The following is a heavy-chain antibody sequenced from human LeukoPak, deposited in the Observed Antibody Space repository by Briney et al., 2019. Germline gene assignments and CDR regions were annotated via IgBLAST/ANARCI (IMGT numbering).Heavy chain of an antibody. Sequence: LTLSCAASGFAFSTYSMNWVGQAPGKGLEGVSSVSRSSRFILYAHSVQGRFTISRDDAKDLLFLQMTSLRADDTAVYYCGRVADAFDYFFDYWGQGTLVTVSS. D-gene: IGHD5-12*01. CDR2: VSRSSRFI. CDR1: GFAFSTYS. V-gene: IGHV3-21*01. J-gene: IGHJ4*02. CDR3: GRVADAFDYFFDY.